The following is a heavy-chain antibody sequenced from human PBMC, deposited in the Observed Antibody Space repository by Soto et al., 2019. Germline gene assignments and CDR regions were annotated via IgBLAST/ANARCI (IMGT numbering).Heavy chain of an antibody. V-gene: IGHV3-23*01. CDR1: GFTFSSYA. D-gene: IGHD3-3*01. CDR2: ISGSDGST. J-gene: IGHJ4*02. CDR3: AKLPPHDFWSGYPYFDY. Sequence: VQLLESGGGLVQPGGSLRLSRAASGFTFSSYAMSWVRQAPGKGLEWVSAISGSDGSTYYAASVKGRFTVSRDNSKNTLYLQMNSLRAEDTAVYYCAKLPPHDFWSGYPYFDYWGQGTLVTVSP.